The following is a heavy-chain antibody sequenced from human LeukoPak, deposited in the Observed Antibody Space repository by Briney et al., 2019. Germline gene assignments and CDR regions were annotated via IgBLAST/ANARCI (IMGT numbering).Heavy chain of an antibody. Sequence: PGRSLRLSCAASGFTFDDFAMHWVRQAPGKGLEWVSGISWNSGNIAYADSVKGRFTISRDNAKNYLYLQMNSLRAEDAALYYCAKGAFDSGSYWTGFDYWGQGTLVTVSS. J-gene: IGHJ4*02. CDR1: GFTFDDFA. CDR2: ISWNSGNI. CDR3: AKGAFDSGSYWTGFDY. V-gene: IGHV3-9*01. D-gene: IGHD1-26*01.